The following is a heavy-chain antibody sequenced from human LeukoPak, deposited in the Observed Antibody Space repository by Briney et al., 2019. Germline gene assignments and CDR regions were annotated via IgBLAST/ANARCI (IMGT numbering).Heavy chain of an antibody. V-gene: IGHV1-69*06. D-gene: IGHD4-11*01. CDR1: GGTFSSYA. CDR3: ARVLPATASLYYYYYYGMDV. CDR2: IIPIFGTA. J-gene: IGHJ6*04. Sequence: GASVKVSCKASGGTFSSYAISWVRQAPGQGLEWMGGIIPIFGTANYPQKFQGRVTITADKSTSTAYMELSSLRSEDTAVYYCARVLPATASLYYYYYYGMDVWGKGTTVTVSS.